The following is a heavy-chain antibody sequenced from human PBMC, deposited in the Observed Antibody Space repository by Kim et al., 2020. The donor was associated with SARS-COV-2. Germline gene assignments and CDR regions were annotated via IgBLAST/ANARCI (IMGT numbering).Heavy chain of an antibody. CDR3: AGFSITMVRGVITPNYYYYYYGMDV. Sequence: SETLSLTCTVSGGSISSSSYYWGWIRQPPGKGLEWIGSIYYSGSTYYNPSLKSRVTISVDTSKNQFSLKLSSVTAAETAVYYCAGFSITMVRGVITPNYYYYYYGMDVWGQGTTVTVSS. CDR1: GGSISSSSYY. CDR2: IYYSGST. J-gene: IGHJ6*02. V-gene: IGHV4-39*01. D-gene: IGHD3-10*01.